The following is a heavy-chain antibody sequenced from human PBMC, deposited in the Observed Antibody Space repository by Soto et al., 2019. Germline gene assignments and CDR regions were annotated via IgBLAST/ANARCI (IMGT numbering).Heavy chain of an antibody. D-gene: IGHD6-13*01. CDR3: SRGSHSQQPNLRWGGGYMDV. J-gene: IGHJ6*03. CDR2: IYFSGST. CDR1: GGSISNGGYY. V-gene: IGHV4-31*11. Sequence: QLQLEESGPGLVKPSQTLSLTCAVSGGSISNGGYYWSWIRQHPGKGLEWIGSIYFSGSTYYNPSLNSRVSISVATPKTQFSLKLSSAAAADTAVYYWSRGSHSQQPNLRWGGGYMDVWGKGTKVTVSS.